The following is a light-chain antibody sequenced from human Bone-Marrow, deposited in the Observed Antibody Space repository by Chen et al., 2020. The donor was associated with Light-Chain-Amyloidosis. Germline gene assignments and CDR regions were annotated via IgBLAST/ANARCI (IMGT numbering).Light chain of an antibody. Sequence: SALTQPASVSGSPGQSTTISCTGTSSDVGGDNHVSWYQQHPDKAPKLMIYEVTNRPSWVPDRFSGSKSDNTDSLTISGLQTEDEADYFCSSYTITNTLVFGSGTRVTVL. V-gene: IGLV2-14*01. J-gene: IGLJ1*01. CDR1: SSDVGGDNH. CDR3: SSYTITNTLV. CDR2: EVT.